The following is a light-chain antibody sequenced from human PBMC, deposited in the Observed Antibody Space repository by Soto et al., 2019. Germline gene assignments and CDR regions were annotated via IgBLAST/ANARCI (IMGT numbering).Light chain of an antibody. Sequence: DLPITKSASSLYASALYIVTITCRASQVIRNDLGWYQQKPGKAPKRLIYAAYTLQSGVPSRFSGSGSGTEFTLTISSLQAEDFATYYCLQHYRYPRTFGQGTKV. V-gene: IGKV1-17*01. J-gene: IGKJ1*01. CDR1: QVIRND. CDR3: LQHYRYPRT. CDR2: AAY.